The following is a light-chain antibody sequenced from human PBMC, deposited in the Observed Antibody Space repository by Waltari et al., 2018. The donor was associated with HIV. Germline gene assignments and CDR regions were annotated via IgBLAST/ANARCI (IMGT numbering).Light chain of an antibody. CDR2: YDS. J-gene: IGLJ2*01. CDR1: NIGSKS. V-gene: IGLV3-21*04. CDR3: QLWDSNTDHPV. Sequence: SYVLTQPPSVSVAPGKTARVSCGGNNIGSKSVHWYQQKPGQAPVVVIYYDSDRPSGIPERFSGSTSGDTATLTIRRVEAGDEADYYCQLWDSNTDHPVFGGGTKLTVL.